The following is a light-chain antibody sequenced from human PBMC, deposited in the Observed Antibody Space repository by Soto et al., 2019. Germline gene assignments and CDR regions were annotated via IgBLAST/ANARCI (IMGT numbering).Light chain of an antibody. CDR1: QSVSSGK. CDR3: QQDGSSPRT. J-gene: IGKJ5*01. CDR2: GAS. Sequence: MVLTPSPRTLALSPVDRAPLSCRASQSVSSGKLAWYQQKPGQAPRLLIYGASTRATGIPARFSGSGSGTEFTLTISSLQPDDFAVYYCQQDGSSPRTFGQGTRLEIK. V-gene: IGKV3-20*01.